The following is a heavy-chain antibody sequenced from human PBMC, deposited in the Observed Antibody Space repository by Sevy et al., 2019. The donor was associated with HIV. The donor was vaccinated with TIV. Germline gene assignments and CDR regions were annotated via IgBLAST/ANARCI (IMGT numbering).Heavy chain of an antibody. CDR3: ARDTYSRGWPYFDY. CDR1: GYTFTGYY. CDR2: INPNSRGT. D-gene: IGHD6-19*01. J-gene: IGHJ4*02. Sequence: APVKVSCKASGYTFTGYYMHWVRQAPGQGLERMGRINPNSRGTNYAQKFQGRVTMTRDTSISTAYMELSRLRSDHTAVYYCARDTYSRGWPYFDYWGQGTKVIVSS. V-gene: IGHV1-2*06.